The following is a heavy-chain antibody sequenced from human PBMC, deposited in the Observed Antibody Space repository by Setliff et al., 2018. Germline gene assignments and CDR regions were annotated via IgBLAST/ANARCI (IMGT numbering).Heavy chain of an antibody. J-gene: IGHJ4*02. D-gene: IGHD4-17*01. V-gene: IGHV3-23*01. Sequence: PGGSLRLSCETSGFTFSAYSMAWVRQFPGKGLQLVSAVTQGASTLYPDSVRGRFTMSRDNSKSSVYLQMNDLRVEDTATYYCAKDTVNDGIWDFDSWGQGIVVTVSS. CDR1: GFTFSAYS. CDR3: AKDTVNDGIWDFDS. CDR2: VTQGAST.